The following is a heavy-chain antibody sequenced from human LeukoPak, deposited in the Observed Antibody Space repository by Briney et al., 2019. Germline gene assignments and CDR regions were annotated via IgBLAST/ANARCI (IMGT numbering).Heavy chain of an antibody. CDR2: IISIFGTA. V-gene: IGHV1-69*01. CDR1: GGTFSSYA. Sequence: SVKVSCKASGGTFSSYAISWVRQAPGQGLEWMGGIISIFGTANYAQKFQGRVTITADESTSTAYMELSSLRSEDTAVYYCARVRRYCSGGGCYPHYFDYWGQGTLVTVSS. D-gene: IGHD2-15*01. J-gene: IGHJ4*02. CDR3: ARVRRYCSGGGCYPHYFDY.